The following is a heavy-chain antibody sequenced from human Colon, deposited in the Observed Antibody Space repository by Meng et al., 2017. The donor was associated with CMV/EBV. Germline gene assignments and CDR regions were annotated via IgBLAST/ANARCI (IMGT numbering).Heavy chain of an antibody. CDR3: ARGGPLDGSGSPPPFGY. CDR2: IDPDSGDT. D-gene: IGHD3-10*01. CDR1: GYTFSDHY. V-gene: IGHV1-2*02. J-gene: IGHJ4*02. Sequence: GRLGQAGAGVKKPGASVKVSWKAAGYTFSDHYLHGVRQAPGQGLEWMAWIDPDSGDTNYAQKFQGRVTTTRDTSINTAYMELRRLRSDDTAVYFCARGGPLDGSGSPPPFGYWGQGTLVTVSS.